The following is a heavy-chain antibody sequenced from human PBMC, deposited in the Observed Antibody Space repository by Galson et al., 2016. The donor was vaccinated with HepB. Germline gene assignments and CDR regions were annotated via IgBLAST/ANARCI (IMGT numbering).Heavy chain of an antibody. CDR2: IYYNGYT. Sequence: TLSLTCSVSGDSISSRSYYWGWIRQSPGKGLEWIGSIYYNGYTHYNPSLKSRVTISIDTSKNHFSLKLRSVTAADTAVYYCARQGDFWSGYYVVYYYGMDVWGQGTTVIVSS. CDR3: ARQGDFWSGYYVVYYYGMDV. V-gene: IGHV4-39*01. D-gene: IGHD3-3*01. CDR1: GDSISSRSYY. J-gene: IGHJ6*02.